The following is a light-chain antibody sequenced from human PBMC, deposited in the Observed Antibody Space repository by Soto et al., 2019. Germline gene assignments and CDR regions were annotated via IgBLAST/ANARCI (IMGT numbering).Light chain of an antibody. CDR2: DAF. J-gene: IGKJ4*01. CDR1: QSIGNS. Sequence: TVLTQSPATLSLSPGERATLSCKASQSIGNSLGWFQQKPGQAPRLLIDDAFNRATGIQARFTGSGSGSDFTLTVSSLEPEDFGVYYCRQRYNWRLTFGGGTKVEIK. CDR3: RQRYNWRLT. V-gene: IGKV3-11*01.